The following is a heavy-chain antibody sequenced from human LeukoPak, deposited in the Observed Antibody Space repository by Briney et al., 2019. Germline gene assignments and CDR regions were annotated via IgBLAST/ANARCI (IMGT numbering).Heavy chain of an antibody. CDR1: GYTFTGYY. J-gene: IGHJ6*03. V-gene: IGHV1-2*06. D-gene: IGHD3-3*01. Sequence: ASVKVSCKASGYTFTGYYMHWVRQAPGQGLEWMGRINPNSGGTNYAQKFQGRVTMTRDTSISTAYMELSRLRSDDTAVYYCARDSISRYYDFWSGPHYYYYYMDVWGKGTTVTVSS. CDR3: ARDSISRYYDFWSGPHYYYYYMDV. CDR2: INPNSGGT.